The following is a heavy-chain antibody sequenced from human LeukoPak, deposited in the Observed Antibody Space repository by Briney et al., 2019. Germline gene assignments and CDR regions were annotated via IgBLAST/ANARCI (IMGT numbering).Heavy chain of an antibody. CDR3: ARDRLISTLTMFGFDP. CDR2: VSTSSSTI. J-gene: IGHJ5*02. CDR1: GFTFSSYS. Sequence: GGSLRLSCAASGFTFSSYSMSWVRQAPGKGLEWVSYVSTSSSTIYYADSVKGRFTISRDNAKNSLYLQMNSLRDEDTAVYYCARDRLISTLTMFGFDPWGQGALVTVSS. D-gene: IGHD4-17*01. V-gene: IGHV3-48*02.